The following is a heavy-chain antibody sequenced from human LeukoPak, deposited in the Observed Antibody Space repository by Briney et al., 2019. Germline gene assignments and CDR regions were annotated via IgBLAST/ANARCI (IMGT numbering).Heavy chain of an antibody. D-gene: IGHD3-10*01. CDR2: ISAYNGNT. J-gene: IGHJ4*02. Sequence: ASVKVSCRASGYTFTSYGISWVRQAPGQGLEWMGWISAYNGNTNYAQKLQGRVTMTTDTSPSTAYMWLRSLRSDDTAVYYCARSRPYYSSPLFDYWGQGTLVTVSS. CDR1: GYTFTSYG. CDR3: ARSRPYYSSPLFDY. V-gene: IGHV1-18*01.